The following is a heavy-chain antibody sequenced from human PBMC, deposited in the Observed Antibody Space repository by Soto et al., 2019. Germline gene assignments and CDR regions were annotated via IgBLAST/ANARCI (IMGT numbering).Heavy chain of an antibody. CDR3: ARGGDCSGGSCYPYLY. Sequence: EVQLVESGGGLVQPGGSLRLSCAASGFTFSSYSMNWVRQAPGKGLEWVSYISSSSSTIYYADSVKGRFTISRDNAKNSLYLQMNSLRAEDTAVYYCARGGDCSGGSCYPYLYWGQGTLVTVSS. CDR1: GFTFSSYS. J-gene: IGHJ4*02. D-gene: IGHD2-15*01. V-gene: IGHV3-48*01. CDR2: ISSSSSTI.